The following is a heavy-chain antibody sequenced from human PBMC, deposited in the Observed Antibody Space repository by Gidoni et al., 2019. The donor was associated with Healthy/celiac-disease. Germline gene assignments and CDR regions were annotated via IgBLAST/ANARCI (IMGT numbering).Heavy chain of an antibody. V-gene: IGHV4-34*01. J-gene: IGHJ3*02. D-gene: IGHD2-15*01. CDR3: ARGRVAGI. CDR2: INHSGST. CDR1: GSFSGYY. Sequence: GSFSGYYWSWIRQPPGKGLEWIGEINHSGSTNYNTSLKSRVTISVDTSKNQFSLKLSSVTAADTAVYYCARGRVAGIWGQGTMVTVSS.